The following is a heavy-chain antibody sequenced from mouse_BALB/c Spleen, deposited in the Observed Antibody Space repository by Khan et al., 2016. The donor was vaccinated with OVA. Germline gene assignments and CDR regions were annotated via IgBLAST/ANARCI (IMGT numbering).Heavy chain of an antibody. V-gene: IGHV9-3-1*01. CDR2: INTYTGES. D-gene: IGHD2-10*01. J-gene: IGHJ4*01. Sequence: QIQLVQSGPELKKPGETVKISCKASGYTFTNYGMNWVKQSPGKALKWMGWINTYTGESTYADDFKGRFAFSLETSASTAYLQINNLKNEDTATDFCARPPYFSYALDHWGQGTSVTVSS. CDR3: ARPPYFSYALDH. CDR1: GYTFTNYG.